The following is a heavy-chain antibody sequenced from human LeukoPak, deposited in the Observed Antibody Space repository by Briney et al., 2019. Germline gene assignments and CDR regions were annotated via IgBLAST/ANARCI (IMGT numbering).Heavy chain of an antibody. V-gene: IGHV3-23*01. CDR2: ISGSGGST. Sequence: PGGSLRLSCAASGFTFSSYWMHWVRQAPGKGLEWVSAISGSGGSTYYADSVKGRFTISRDNSKNTLYLQMNSLRAEDTAVYYCAKGRAMIVVKNLGYWGQGTLVTVSS. J-gene: IGHJ4*02. D-gene: IGHD3-22*01. CDR1: GFTFSSYW. CDR3: AKGRAMIVVKNLGY.